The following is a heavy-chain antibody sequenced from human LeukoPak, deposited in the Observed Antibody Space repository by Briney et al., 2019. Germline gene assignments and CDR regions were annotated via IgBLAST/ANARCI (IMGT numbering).Heavy chain of an antibody. CDR2: ISSSSSTI. Sequence: PGGSLRLSRAASGFTFSSYSMNWVRQAPGKGLEWISYISSSSSTIYYADSVKGRFTISRDNAKNSLYLQMNSLRAEDTAVYYCARIVTLNWFDPWGQGALVTVSS. CDR3: ARIVTLNWFDP. CDR1: GFTFSSYS. J-gene: IGHJ5*02. D-gene: IGHD3-9*01. V-gene: IGHV3-48*01.